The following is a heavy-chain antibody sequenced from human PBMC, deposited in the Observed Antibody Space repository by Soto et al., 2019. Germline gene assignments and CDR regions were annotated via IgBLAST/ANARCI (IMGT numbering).Heavy chain of an antibody. V-gene: IGHV4-30-4*01. D-gene: IGHD2-15*01. Sequence: PSETLSLTCTVSGGSISSGDYYWSWIRQPPGKGLEWIGYIYYSGSTYYNPSLKSRVTISVDTSKNQFSLKLTSVTASDTALYYCARQRVIPGTPTNWFDPWGQGTLVTVSS. CDR1: GGSISSGDYY. CDR3: ARQRVIPGTPTNWFDP. CDR2: IYYSGST. J-gene: IGHJ5*02.